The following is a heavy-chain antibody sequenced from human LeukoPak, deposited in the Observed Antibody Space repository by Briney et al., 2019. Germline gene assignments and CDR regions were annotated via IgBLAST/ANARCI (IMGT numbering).Heavy chain of an antibody. CDR1: GYIFTSHG. J-gene: IGHJ4*02. CDR3: EREDRPGESLTDF. V-gene: IGHV1-18*01. CDR2: ISTNNGNT. Sequence: GASVTVSRKASGYIFTSHGISWVRQAPGQGLEWMAWISTNNGNTNYAQKFQDRATLTTDTSTSTAYMELRSLRSDDTAVYYVEREDRPGESLTDFWSQGTLVTVSS. D-gene: IGHD2-21*01.